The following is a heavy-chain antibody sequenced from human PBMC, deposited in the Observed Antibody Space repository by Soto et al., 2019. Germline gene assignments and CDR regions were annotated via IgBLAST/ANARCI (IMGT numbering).Heavy chain of an antibody. Sequence: QVQLQQSGPGLVKPSQTLSLTCAISGDSVSSNSAVWNWIRQSPSRGLEWLGRTYYRSKWSNNYATSVRGRMTINPDTSKNQFSLQLTSVTPEDTAVYYCARASIILADYYFDYWGQGSLVTVSS. V-gene: IGHV6-1*01. CDR3: ARASIILADYYFDY. J-gene: IGHJ4*02. CDR1: GDSVSSNSAV. CDR2: TYYRSKWSN. D-gene: IGHD2-21*01.